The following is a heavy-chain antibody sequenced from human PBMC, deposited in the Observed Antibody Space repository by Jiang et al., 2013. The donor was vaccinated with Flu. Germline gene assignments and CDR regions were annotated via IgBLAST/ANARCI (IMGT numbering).Heavy chain of an antibody. CDR1: GFSLSTSGVG. CDR3: AHRGATRCFEG. Sequence: KPTQTLTLTCTFSGFSLSTSGVGVGWIRQPPGKALEWLALIYWDDDKRYSPSLKSRLTITKDTSKNQVVLTMTNMDPVDTATCYCAHRGATRCFEGWGQGTLVTVSS. V-gene: IGHV2-5*02. J-gene: IGHJ4*02. D-gene: IGHD3-10*02. CDR2: IYWDDDK.